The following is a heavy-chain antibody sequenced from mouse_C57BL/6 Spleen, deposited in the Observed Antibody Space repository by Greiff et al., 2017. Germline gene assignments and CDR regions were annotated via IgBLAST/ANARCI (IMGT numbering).Heavy chain of an antibody. D-gene: IGHD1-1*01. Sequence: VKLQESGAELVKPGASVKMSCKASGYTFTSYWITWVKQRPGQGLEWIGDIYPGSGSTNYNEKFKSKATLTVDTSSSTAYMQLSSLTSEDSAVYYCARETYYYGSRYYFDYWGQGTTLTVSS. CDR1: GYTFTSYW. CDR3: ARETYYYGSRYYFDY. CDR2: IYPGSGST. J-gene: IGHJ2*01. V-gene: IGHV1-55*01.